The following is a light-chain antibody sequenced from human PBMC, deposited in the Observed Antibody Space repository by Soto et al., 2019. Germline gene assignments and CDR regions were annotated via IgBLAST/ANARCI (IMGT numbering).Light chain of an antibody. CDR3: QSYDSSLSGSV. J-gene: IGLJ3*02. CDR2: GNS. V-gene: IGLV1-40*01. CDR1: SSNIGASYH. Sequence: QSVLTQPHSVSGAPGQRVTISCTGSSSNIGASYHVHWYQQLPGTAPKLLIYGNSNRPSGVPDRFSGSKSGTSASLAITGLQAEDEADYYCQSYDSSLSGSVFGGGTKLTVL.